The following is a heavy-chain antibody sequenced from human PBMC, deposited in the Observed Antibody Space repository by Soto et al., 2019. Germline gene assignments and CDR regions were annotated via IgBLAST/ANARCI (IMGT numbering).Heavy chain of an antibody. CDR1: GGSISSSSYY. Sequence: QLQLQESGPGLVKPSETLSLTCTVSGGSISSSSYYWGWIRQPPGKGLEWIGSIYYSGSTYYNPSLKSRVTISVDTSKNQFSRKLSCVTAADTAVYYCARSTRDGIVVVPAAKNWFDPWGQGTLVTVSS. V-gene: IGHV4-39*01. D-gene: IGHD2-2*01. CDR3: ARSTRDGIVVVPAAKNWFDP. CDR2: IYYSGST. J-gene: IGHJ5*02.